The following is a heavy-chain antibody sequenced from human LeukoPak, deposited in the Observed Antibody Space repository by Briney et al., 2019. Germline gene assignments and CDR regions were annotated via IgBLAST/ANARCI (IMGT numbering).Heavy chain of an antibody. Sequence: GGSLRLSCSASGFTFSSYAMSWVRQAPGKGLEWVSAISGSGGSTYYADSVKGRFTISRDNSKNTLYLQMNSLRAEDTAVYYCARGGSGWYPLDYWGQGTLVTVSS. J-gene: IGHJ4*02. D-gene: IGHD6-19*01. CDR1: GFTFSSYA. V-gene: IGHV3-23*01. CDR2: ISGSGGST. CDR3: ARGGSGWYPLDY.